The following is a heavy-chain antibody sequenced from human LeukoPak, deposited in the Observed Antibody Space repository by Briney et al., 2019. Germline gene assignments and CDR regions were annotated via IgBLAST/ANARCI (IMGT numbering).Heavy chain of an antibody. D-gene: IGHD3-22*01. CDR3: ARGRGYYYDSSGTEY. V-gene: IGHV1-69*04. Sequence: SSAKVSCKASGGTFSRYAISGVRPAPGQGREWMGRIIPILGIANNAQKFQSRVTITADKSTSTAYMELSSLRSEHTAVYYCARGRGYYYDSSGTEYWGQGTLVTVSS. CDR1: GGTFSRYA. CDR2: IIPILGIA. J-gene: IGHJ4*02.